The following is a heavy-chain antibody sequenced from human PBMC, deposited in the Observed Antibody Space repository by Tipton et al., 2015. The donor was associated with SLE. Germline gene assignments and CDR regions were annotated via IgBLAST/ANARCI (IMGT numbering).Heavy chain of an antibody. CDR1: GGSISSSSYY. J-gene: IGHJ6*02. V-gene: IGHV4-39*07. D-gene: IGHD1-26*01. CDR3: ARDSTTSNVPGMDV. CDR2: IYYSGST. Sequence: TLSLTCTVSGGSISSSSYYWGWIRQPPGKGLEWIGSIYYSGSTYYNPSLKSRVTISVDTSKNQFSLKLSSVTATDTAVYYCARDSTTSNVPGMDVRGQGTTVTVSS.